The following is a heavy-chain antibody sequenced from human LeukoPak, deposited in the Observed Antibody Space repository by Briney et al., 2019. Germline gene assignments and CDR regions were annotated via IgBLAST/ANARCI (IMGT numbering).Heavy chain of an antibody. J-gene: IGHJ4*02. Sequence: SGTLSLTCTVSGGSISSGDYYWSWIRQPPGKGLEWIGYIYYSGSTYYNPSLKSRVTISVDTSKNQFSLKLSSVTAADTAVYYCARNYDSSGYYFPFDYWGQGTLVTVSS. D-gene: IGHD3-22*01. V-gene: IGHV4-30-4*01. CDR2: IYYSGST. CDR3: ARNYDSSGYYFPFDY. CDR1: GGSISSGDYY.